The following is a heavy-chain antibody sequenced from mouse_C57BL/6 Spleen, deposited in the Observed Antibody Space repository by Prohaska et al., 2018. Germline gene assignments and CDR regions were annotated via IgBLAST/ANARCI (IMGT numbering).Heavy chain of an antibody. J-gene: IGHJ3*01. CDR3: TRGGYDPAWFAY. CDR2: ISRGVYYI. D-gene: IGHD1-1*02. CDR1: GFTFSSYA. V-gene: IGHV5-9-1*02. Sequence: EGLVKPGGSLKLSCAASGFTFSSYAMSWVRQTPEKRLAWVAYISRGVYYIYYADTVKGRFTIARDDARNTLYLQMSRLKSEDTAMYYCTRGGYDPAWFAYWGQGTQVTVAA.